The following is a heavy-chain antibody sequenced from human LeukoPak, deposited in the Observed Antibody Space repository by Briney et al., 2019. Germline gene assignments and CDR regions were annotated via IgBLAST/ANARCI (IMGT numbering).Heavy chain of an antibody. CDR1: GFSFSTYS. V-gene: IGHV3-48*02. Sequence: GGSLRLSCAASGFSFSTYSMNWVRQAPGEGLDWLSYISSSSSPIYYADSVKGRFTISRDNAKNSLYLDMNSLRDEDTAVYYCATEDSGRFHWGQGTLVTVSS. D-gene: IGHD6-19*01. J-gene: IGHJ4*02. CDR3: ATEDSGRFH. CDR2: ISSSSSPI.